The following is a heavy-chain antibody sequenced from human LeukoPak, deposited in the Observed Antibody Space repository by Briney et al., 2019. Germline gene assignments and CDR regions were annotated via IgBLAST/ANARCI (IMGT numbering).Heavy chain of an antibody. Sequence: SETLSLTCSVSSGSISTGSYYWAWIRQPPGKGLEWIGSIYYSGSTYYNPSLKSRVTISVDTSKNQFSLKLSSVTAADTAVYYCARGSSSWYWYFDLWGRGTLVTVSS. CDR1: SGSISTGSYY. D-gene: IGHD6-13*01. CDR3: ARGSSSWYWYFDL. CDR2: IYYSGST. V-gene: IGHV4-39*07. J-gene: IGHJ2*01.